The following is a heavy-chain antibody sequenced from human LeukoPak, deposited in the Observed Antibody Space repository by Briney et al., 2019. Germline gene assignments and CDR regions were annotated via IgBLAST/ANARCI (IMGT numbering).Heavy chain of an antibody. CDR1: GFTFSSYE. J-gene: IGHJ4*02. CDR3: ARDDRRTPNDTVVVPAATDY. V-gene: IGHV3-48*03. Sequence: PGGSLRLSCAASGFTFSSYEMNWVRQAPGKGLEWVSYISSSGSTIYYADSVKGRFTISRDNAKNSLYLQMNSLRAEDTAVYYCARDDRRTPNDTVVVPAATDYWGQGTLVTVSS. CDR2: ISSSGSTI. D-gene: IGHD2-2*01.